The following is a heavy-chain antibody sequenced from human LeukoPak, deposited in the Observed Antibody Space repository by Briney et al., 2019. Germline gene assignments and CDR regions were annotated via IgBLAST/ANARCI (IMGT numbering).Heavy chain of an antibody. CDR1: GFTFDDYA. CDR3: AKVRIAARPEAFDI. J-gene: IGHJ3*02. V-gene: IGHV3-9*01. Sequence: GRSLRLSCAASGFTFDDYAMHWVRQAPGKGLEWVSGISWNSGSIGYADSVKGRFTISRDNAKNSLYLQMNSLRAEDTALYYCAKVRIAARPEAFDIWGQGTMVTVSS. D-gene: IGHD6-6*01. CDR2: ISWNSGSI.